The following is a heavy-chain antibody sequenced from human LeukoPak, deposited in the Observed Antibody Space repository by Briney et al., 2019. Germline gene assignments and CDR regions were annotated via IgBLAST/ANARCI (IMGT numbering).Heavy chain of an antibody. CDR1: GATFSVYA. J-gene: IGHJ4*02. Sequence: GGSLRLSCAASGATFSVYAMTWVRQAPGKGLEWVSTISPTGGRTWYADSVKGRFAISRDNSKNTLYLQMNSLRAEDTAVYYCAKDVYGDYGGLDYWGQGTLVTVSS. D-gene: IGHD4-17*01. V-gene: IGHV3-23*01. CDR2: ISPTGGRT. CDR3: AKDVYGDYGGLDY.